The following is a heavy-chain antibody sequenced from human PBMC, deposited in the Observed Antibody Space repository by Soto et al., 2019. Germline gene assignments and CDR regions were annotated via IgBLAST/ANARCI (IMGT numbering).Heavy chain of an antibody. V-gene: IGHV3-48*03. CDR1: GCIFSSYE. J-gene: IGHJ4*02. CDR2: INNSGGTR. D-gene: IGHD6-19*01. Sequence: VGSLSLSCAAAGCIFSSYEMNWVSTAPWKGLEWLSWINNSGGTRYYADSVKGRFTISRDNAKNSLYLQMNSLRAEDTAVYYCARGYSGGWSRGGYFDYWGQRTRVTVSS. CDR3: ARGYSGGWSRGGYFDY.